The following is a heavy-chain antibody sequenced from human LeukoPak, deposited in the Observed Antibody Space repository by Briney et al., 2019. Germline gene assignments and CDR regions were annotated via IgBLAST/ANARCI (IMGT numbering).Heavy chain of an antibody. J-gene: IGHJ6*03. Sequence: ASVKVSCKASGYTFTGYYMHWVRQAPGQGLEWMGWISAYNGNTNYAQKLQGRVTMTTDTSTSTAYMELRSLRSDDTAVYYCARVAHGDYYYMDVWGKGTTVTVSS. V-gene: IGHV1-18*04. D-gene: IGHD4-17*01. CDR1: GYTFTGYY. CDR3: ARVAHGDYYYMDV. CDR2: ISAYNGNT.